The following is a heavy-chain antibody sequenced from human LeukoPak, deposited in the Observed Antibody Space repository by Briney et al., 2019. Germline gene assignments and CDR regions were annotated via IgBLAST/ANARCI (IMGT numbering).Heavy chain of an antibody. J-gene: IGHJ4*02. CDR3: ARRGGHGGSFDY. CDR1: GGSITSYY. Sequence: SETLSLTCTVSGGSITSYYWSWIRQPPGKGLEWIGYIYYSGSGSTNYSPSLKSRVTISVDTSKNQFSLKLSSVTAADTAVYYCARRGGHGGSFDYWGQGTLVTVSS. D-gene: IGHD4-23*01. CDR2: IYYSGSGST. V-gene: IGHV4-59*08.